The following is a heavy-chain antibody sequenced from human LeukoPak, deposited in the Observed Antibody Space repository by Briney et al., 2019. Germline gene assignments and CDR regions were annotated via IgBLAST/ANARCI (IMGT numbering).Heavy chain of an antibody. D-gene: IGHD2-2*01. V-gene: IGHV3-21*01. Sequence: GGSLRLSCATSGFTFSTYSMNWVRQAPGKGLEWVSSIGSSGSYMYYADSVKGRFTISRDNAKNSLYLQMNSLRAEDTAVYYCARDCSGSSCHGYLYGMDGWGQGTTVTVSS. CDR2: IGSSGSYM. J-gene: IGHJ6*02. CDR1: GFTFSTYS. CDR3: ARDCSGSSCHGYLYGMDG.